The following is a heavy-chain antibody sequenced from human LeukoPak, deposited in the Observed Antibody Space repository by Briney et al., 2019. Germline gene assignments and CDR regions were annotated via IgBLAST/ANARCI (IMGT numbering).Heavy chain of an antibody. CDR2: IYYTGTT. CDR1: GGSVINYY. V-gene: IGHV4-59*02. J-gene: IGHJ5*02. CDR3: ARGGGWFDP. D-gene: IGHD3-10*01. Sequence: SETLSLTCTVSGGSVINYYWSWIRQAPGKELEWIGYIYYTGTTNYNPSLKSRVTMSIDRSNHEFSLKVRSVTAADTAVYYCARGGGWFDPWGQGTLVSVPS.